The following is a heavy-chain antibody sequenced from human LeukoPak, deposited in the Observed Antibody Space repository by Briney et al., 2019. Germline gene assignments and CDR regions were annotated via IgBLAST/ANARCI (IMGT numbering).Heavy chain of an antibody. CDR2: INHSGST. J-gene: IGHJ4*02. CDR1: GGSFSGYY. D-gene: IGHD5-18*01. Sequence: SETLSLTCAVYGGSFSGYYWSWIRQPPGKGLEWIGEINHSGSTNYNPSLKSRVTISVDTSKNQFSLRLSSVTAADTAVYYCARTMVDTAMMVDPASFDCWGQGTLVTVSS. V-gene: IGHV4-34*01. CDR3: ARTMVDTAMMVDPASFDC.